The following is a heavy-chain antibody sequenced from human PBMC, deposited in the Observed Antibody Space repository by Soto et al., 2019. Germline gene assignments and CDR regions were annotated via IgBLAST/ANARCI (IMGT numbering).Heavy chain of an antibody. V-gene: IGHV3-7*01. CDR1: GFTLRSYW. J-gene: IGHJ6*02. D-gene: IGHD6-19*01. CDR2: IKTDASEK. CDR3: ARGAAVAGTGDYYYGMDV. Sequence: PGGSLRLSCAASGFTLRSYWMSWVRQAPGKGLEWLATIKTDASEKKYVDSVKGRFTISRDNAKNTLYLQMNSLRAEDTAVYYCARGAAVAGTGDYYYGMDVWGQGTTVTVSS.